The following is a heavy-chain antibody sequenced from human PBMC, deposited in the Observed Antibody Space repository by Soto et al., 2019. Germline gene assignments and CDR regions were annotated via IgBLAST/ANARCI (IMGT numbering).Heavy chain of an antibody. J-gene: IGHJ3*01. CDR1: GIRLSDYE. V-gene: IGHV3-11*01. CDR3: ARSSGCFEADSFDL. D-gene: IGHD3-22*01. CDR2: IIRIRNSI. Sequence: PGGSRRLPGVVSGIRLSDYEMSGIRQAPGKEPTSVSFIIRIRNSIYYVYSVKSRFIISMHNVKNSFYLQVMSLRVEDTPSYFCARSSGCFEADSFDLWGQGTMVTVSS.